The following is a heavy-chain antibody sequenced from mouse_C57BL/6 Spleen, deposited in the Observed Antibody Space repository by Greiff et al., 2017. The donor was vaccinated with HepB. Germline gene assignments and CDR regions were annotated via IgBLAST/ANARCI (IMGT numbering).Heavy chain of an antibody. Sequence: QVQLQQPGAELVKPGASVKLSCKASGYTFTSYWMHWVKQRPGQGLEWIGMIHPNSGSTNYNEKFKSKATLTVDKSSSTAYMQLSSLTSEDSAVYYCARGTTGVGPGAMDYWGQGTSVTVSS. J-gene: IGHJ4*01. V-gene: IGHV1-64*01. CDR2: IHPNSGST. D-gene: IGHD1-1*01. CDR1: GYTFTSYW. CDR3: ARGTTGVGPGAMDY.